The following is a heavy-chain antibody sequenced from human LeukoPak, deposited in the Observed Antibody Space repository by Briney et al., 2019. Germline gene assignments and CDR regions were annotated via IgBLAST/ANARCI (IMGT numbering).Heavy chain of an antibody. CDR3: ASLYSGGYTLFDY. J-gene: IGHJ4*02. CDR1: GGSFSGYY. D-gene: IGHD1-26*01. Sequence: SETLSLTCAVYGGSFSGYYWSWIRQPPGKGLEWIGEINHSGSTNYNPSLKSRVTISVDTSKNQFSLKLSSVTAADTAVYYCASLYSGGYTLFDYWGQGTLVTVSS. CDR2: INHSGST. V-gene: IGHV4-34*01.